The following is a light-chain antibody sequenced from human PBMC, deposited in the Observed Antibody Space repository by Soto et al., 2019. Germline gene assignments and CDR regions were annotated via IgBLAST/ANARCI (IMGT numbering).Light chain of an antibody. V-gene: IGKV1-5*01. Sequence: DIQMTQSPSTLSASVGDRVTITCRASQSISSWLAWYQQKPGKAPKLLIYDASSLESGVPSRFSGSGSGTEFTLTISSLQPDDFATDYCQQYNSYLFTFGTGTKVDIK. CDR2: DAS. CDR1: QSISSW. CDR3: QQYNSYLFT. J-gene: IGKJ3*01.